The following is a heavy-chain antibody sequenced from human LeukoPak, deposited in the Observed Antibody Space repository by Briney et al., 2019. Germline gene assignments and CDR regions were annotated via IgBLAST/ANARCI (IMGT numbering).Heavy chain of an antibody. D-gene: IGHD7-27*01. CDR2: INPNSGGK. Sequence: RASVQVSCKASGLTFTAYHMHGVRPAPGRALEWMGWINPNSGGKNYAQKFQGRVTMARDTSISTAYMELSGLRSDDTAVYYCARGPHWDPHFDYLGQGTLVTVSS. CDR3: ARGPHWDPHFDY. J-gene: IGHJ4*02. V-gene: IGHV1-2*02. CDR1: GLTFTAYH.